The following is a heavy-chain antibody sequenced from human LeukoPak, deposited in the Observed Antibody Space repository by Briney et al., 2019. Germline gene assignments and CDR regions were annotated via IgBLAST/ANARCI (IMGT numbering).Heavy chain of an antibody. Sequence: ASVKVSCKASVYTFTSYYMHWVRQAPGQGLEWMGIINPRGDSTTYAQKFQGRVTMTRDTSTSTVYMELSSLRSEDTAVYYCARDSLKDDYSHFDYWGQGTLVTVSS. J-gene: IGHJ4*02. V-gene: IGHV1-46*01. CDR1: VYTFTSYY. CDR2: INPRGDST. D-gene: IGHD4-11*01. CDR3: ARDSLKDDYSHFDY.